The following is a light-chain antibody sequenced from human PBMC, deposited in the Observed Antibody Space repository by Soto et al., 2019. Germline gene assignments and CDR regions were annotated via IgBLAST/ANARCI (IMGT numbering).Light chain of an antibody. CDR1: SSNIGAGFD. J-gene: IGLJ2*01. CDR2: AST. Sequence: QSVLTQPPSVSGAPGQRVTISCSGNSSNIGAGFDVHWYQQHPGAAPKLLIYASTNRPSGVPDRLSGSKSDTSASLALTGLQNEYEAGYYWPPYDTGPAGHGLFRGGTKLTVL. V-gene: IGLV1-40*01. CDR3: PPYDTGPAGHGL.